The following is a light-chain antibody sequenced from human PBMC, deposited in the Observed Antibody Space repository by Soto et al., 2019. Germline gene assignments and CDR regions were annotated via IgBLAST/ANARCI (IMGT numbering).Light chain of an antibody. CDR1: SSNIGAGYD. J-gene: IGLJ3*02. Sequence: QSVLTQPPLVSGAPGQRVTISCTGSSSNIGAGYDVHWYQQLPGTAPKLLIYGNSNRPSGVPDRFSGSKSGTSASLAITGLQAEDEADYYCQSYDSSLSGNVFGGGTKLTVL. CDR2: GNS. CDR3: QSYDSSLSGNV. V-gene: IGLV1-40*01.